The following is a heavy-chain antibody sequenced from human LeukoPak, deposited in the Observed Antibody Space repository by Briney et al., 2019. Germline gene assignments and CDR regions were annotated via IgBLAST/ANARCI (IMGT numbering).Heavy chain of an antibody. D-gene: IGHD2-2*01. Sequence: GESLKISCKASGYTLTSYGISWVRQAPGQGLEWMGWISAYNGNTNYAQKLQGRVTMTTDTSTSTAYMELRSLRSDDTAVYYCARARSTSCYRLDYWGQGTLVTVSS. CDR2: ISAYNGNT. CDR3: ARARSTSCYRLDY. V-gene: IGHV1-18*01. CDR1: GYTLTSYG. J-gene: IGHJ4*02.